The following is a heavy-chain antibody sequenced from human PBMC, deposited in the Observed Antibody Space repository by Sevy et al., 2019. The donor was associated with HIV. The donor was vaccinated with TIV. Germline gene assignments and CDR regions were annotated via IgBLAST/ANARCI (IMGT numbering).Heavy chain of an antibody. CDR2: ISWNSGSI. J-gene: IGHJ4*02. CDR3: AKDMGHCTTGVCYTIDY. D-gene: IGHD2-8*01. V-gene: IGHV3-9*01. Sequence: GGSLRLSCAASGFTFDDYAMHWVRQAPGKGLEWVSGISWNSGSIGYADSVKGRFTISRDNAKNSLYLQMNSLRAEDTALYYCAKDMGHCTTGVCYTIDYWGQGTLVSVSS. CDR1: GFTFDDYA.